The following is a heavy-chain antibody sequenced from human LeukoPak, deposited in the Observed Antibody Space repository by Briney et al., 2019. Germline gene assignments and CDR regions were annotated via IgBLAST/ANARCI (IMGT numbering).Heavy chain of an antibody. CDR1: GFTVSSNY. V-gene: IGHV3-53*04. J-gene: IGHJ6*02. CDR3: ARSPPPSYYYYGMDV. CDR2: IYSGGST. Sequence: GGSLRLSCAASGFTVSSNYMSWVRQAPGKALEWVSVIYSGGSTYYADSVKGRFTISRHNSKNTLYLQMNRLRAEDTAVYYCARSPPPSYYYYGMDVWGQGTTVTVSS.